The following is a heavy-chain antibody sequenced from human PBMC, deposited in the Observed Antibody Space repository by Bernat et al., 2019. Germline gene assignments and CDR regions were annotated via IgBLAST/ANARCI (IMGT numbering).Heavy chain of an antibody. CDR3: VRVLSTGVGGRGWNDY. D-gene: IGHD6-19*01. J-gene: IGHJ4*02. CDR2: ISYSGSS. V-gene: IGHV4-39*02. Sequence: QLRLQESGPGLVKPSETLSLTCTVSGGSISSSLYYWGWIRQPPGKGLEWFGSISYSGSSYVNPSLKSRVTMSVDTSKNQFSLKLTSVTAADTAIYYCVRVLSTGVGGRGWNDYWGQGTLVTVSS. CDR1: GGSISSSLYY.